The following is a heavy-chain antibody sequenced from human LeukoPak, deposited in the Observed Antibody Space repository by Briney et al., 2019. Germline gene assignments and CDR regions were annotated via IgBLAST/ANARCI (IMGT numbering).Heavy chain of an antibody. CDR2: INPNSGGT. CDR3: ARTGGYCNGGSCYSNWFDP. D-gene: IGHD2-15*01. V-gene: IGHV1-2*06. Sequence: ASVKVSCKASGYTFTGYYMHWVRQAPGQGLEWMGRINPNSGGTNYAQKFQGRVTMTRDTSISTAYMELSRLRSDDTAVYYCARTGGYCNGGSCYSNWFDPWGQGTLVTVSS. J-gene: IGHJ5*02. CDR1: GYTFTGYY.